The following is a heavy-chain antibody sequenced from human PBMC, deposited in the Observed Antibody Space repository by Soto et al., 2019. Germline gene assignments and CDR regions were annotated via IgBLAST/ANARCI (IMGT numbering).Heavy chain of an antibody. CDR3: ARPETSSWGFES. D-gene: IGHD6-13*01. V-gene: IGHV4-39*01. CDR1: GGSISSRTYY. Sequence: PSQTLSLTCTVSGGSISSRTYYWGWIRQPPGKGLEWIGSSYYSGRTYYNPSLKGRLTMSVDMSKNQFSLSLSSVTAADTALYYCARPETSSWGFESWGQGAMVTVSS. CDR2: SYYSGRT. J-gene: IGHJ4*02.